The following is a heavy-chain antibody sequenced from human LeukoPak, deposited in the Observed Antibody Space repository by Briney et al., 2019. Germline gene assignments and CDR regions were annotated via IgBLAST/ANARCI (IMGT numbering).Heavy chain of an antibody. J-gene: IGHJ5*02. CDR1: GGSISRSNHY. Sequence: SDTLSLTCTVSGGSISRSNHYWGWIRQPPGKGPEWIGSVFHTGRTYYNVSLNSRLTISVDTSKNQFSLKMTSVTAADTAVYFCARDRRDYGDFVWYDPWGQGILVTVSS. CDR2: VFHTGRT. D-gene: IGHD4-17*01. V-gene: IGHV4-39*07. CDR3: ARDRRDYGDFVWYDP.